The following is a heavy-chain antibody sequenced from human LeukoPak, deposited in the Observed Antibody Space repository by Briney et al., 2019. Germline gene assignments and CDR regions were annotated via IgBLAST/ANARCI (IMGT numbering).Heavy chain of an antibody. CDR1: GGSMSSNSYY. J-gene: IGHJ6*02. Sequence: SETLSLTCTVSGGSMSSNSYYWGWIRQPPGKGLEWIGSMYYGGSTYYSASLKSRVTVSVDASKNRFSLKLRSVTAADTAVYCGARHGRLLEFVMDVWGQGTTVTVSS. V-gene: IGHV4-39*01. CDR3: ARHGRLLEFVMDV. D-gene: IGHD3-3*01. CDR2: MYYGGST.